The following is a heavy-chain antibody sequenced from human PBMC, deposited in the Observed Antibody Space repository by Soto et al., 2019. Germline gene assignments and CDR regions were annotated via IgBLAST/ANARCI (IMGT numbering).Heavy chain of an antibody. CDR3: AKERSEGYGMDV. V-gene: IGHV3-23*01. J-gene: IGHJ6*02. Sequence: EVQLLESGGGLVQPGGSLRLSCAASGFTVSSYAMGWVRQAPGKGLEWVSTISGSGGSTYYADSVKGRFTISRDNSKNTLYLQMNSLRAEDTAVYYCAKERSEGYGMDVWGQGTTVTVSS. CDR1: GFTVSSYA. CDR2: ISGSGGST.